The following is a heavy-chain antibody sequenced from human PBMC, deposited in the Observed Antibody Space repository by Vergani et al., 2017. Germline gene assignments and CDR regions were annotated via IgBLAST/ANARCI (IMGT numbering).Heavy chain of an antibody. Sequence: QVQLQESGPGLVKPSETLSLTCTVSGGSISSYYWSWIRQPPGKGLEWIGYIYYSGSTNYNPSLKSRVTISVDTSKNQFSLKRSSGTAADTAVYYCAREVGYSYGEGWFDPWGQGTLVTVSS. V-gene: IGHV4-59*01. CDR2: IYYSGST. D-gene: IGHD5-18*01. CDR3: AREVGYSYGEGWFDP. J-gene: IGHJ5*02. CDR1: GGSISSYY.